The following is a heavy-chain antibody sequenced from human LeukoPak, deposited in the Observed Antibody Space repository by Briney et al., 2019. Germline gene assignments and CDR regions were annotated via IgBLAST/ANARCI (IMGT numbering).Heavy chain of an antibody. Sequence: GSSVKVSCKASGGTFSSYAISWVRQAPGQGLGWMGGIIPIFGTANYAQKFQGRVTITADESTSTAYMELSSLRSEDTAVYYCARDLSQEVVAASGYWGQGTLVTVSS. D-gene: IGHD2-15*01. V-gene: IGHV1-69*01. J-gene: IGHJ4*02. CDR2: IIPIFGTA. CDR3: ARDLSQEVVAASGY. CDR1: GGTFSSYA.